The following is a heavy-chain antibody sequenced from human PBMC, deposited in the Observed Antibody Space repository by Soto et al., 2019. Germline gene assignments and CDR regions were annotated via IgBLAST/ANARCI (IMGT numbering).Heavy chain of an antibody. Sequence: QVQLVQSGAEVKKPGASVKVSCKASGYTFASYGISWVRQAPGQGLEWMGWISAYNGNTNYAQKLQGRVTMTTDTFTRTAYMEVRSLRSDDTAVYCCAREGTCSSTSCPTYFSFGMDVWGQGTTVTVSS. CDR2: ISAYNGNT. D-gene: IGHD2-2*01. CDR1: GYTFASYG. V-gene: IGHV1-18*01. J-gene: IGHJ6*02. CDR3: AREGTCSSTSCPTYFSFGMDV.